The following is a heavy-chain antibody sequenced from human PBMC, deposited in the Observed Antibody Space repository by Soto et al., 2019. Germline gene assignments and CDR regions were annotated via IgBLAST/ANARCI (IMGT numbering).Heavy chain of an antibody. D-gene: IGHD3-9*01. CDR2: IDPSDSYT. V-gene: IGHV5-10-1*01. J-gene: IGHJ3*02. Sequence: GESLKISCKGSGYSFSSYWISWGRQMPGKGLEWMGRIDPSDSYTNYSPSFQGHVTISADKSISTAYLQWSSLKASDTAMYYCASVPRGYYDILTDYYSPPDDASDIWGQGTMVTVSS. CDR1: GYSFSSYW. CDR3: ASVPRGYYDILTDYYSPPDDASDI.